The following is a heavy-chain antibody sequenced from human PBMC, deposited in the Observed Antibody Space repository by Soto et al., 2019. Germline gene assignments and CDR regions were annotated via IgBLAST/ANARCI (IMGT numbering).Heavy chain of an antibody. D-gene: IGHD3-3*01. J-gene: IGHJ6*03. CDR3: ATTVVPFLEYSYYMDV. CDR1: GFALSTHA. CDR2: LYYDGSNK. V-gene: IGHV3-33*08. Sequence: GGSLRLSCAASGFALSTHAMHWVRQPPGKGLEWVAVLYYDGSNKYYADSVKGRFTISRDNSKNTLYLQMNSLRGEDTAVYYCATTVVPFLEYSYYMDVWGKGTTVTVSS.